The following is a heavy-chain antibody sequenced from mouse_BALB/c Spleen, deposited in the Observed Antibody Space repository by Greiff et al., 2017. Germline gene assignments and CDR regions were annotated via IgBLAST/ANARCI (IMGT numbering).Heavy chain of an antibody. Sequence: EVQLQESGGGLVQPGGSLKLSCAASGFTFSSYTMSWVRQTPEKRLEWVAYISNGGGSTYYPDTVKGRFTISRDNAKNTLYLQMSSLKSEDTAMYYCARGGNYGSSPWFAYWGQGTLVTVSA. D-gene: IGHD1-1*01. CDR2: ISNGGGST. CDR1: GFTFSSYT. CDR3: ARGGNYGSSPWFAY. J-gene: IGHJ3*01. V-gene: IGHV5-12-2*01.